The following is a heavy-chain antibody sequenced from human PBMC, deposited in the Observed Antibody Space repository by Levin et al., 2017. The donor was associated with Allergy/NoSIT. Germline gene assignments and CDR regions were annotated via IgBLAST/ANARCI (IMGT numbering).Heavy chain of an antibody. CDR2: IYYSGST. CDR1: GGSISSYY. J-gene: IGHJ4*02. V-gene: IGHV4-59*01. Sequence: SETLSLTCTVSGGSISSYYWSWIRQPPGKGLEWIGYIYYSGSTNYNPSLKSRVTISVDTSKNQFSLKLSSVTAADTAVYYCARGRYGDKGDYFDYWGQGTLVTVSS. CDR3: ARGRYGDKGDYFDY. D-gene: IGHD4-17*01.